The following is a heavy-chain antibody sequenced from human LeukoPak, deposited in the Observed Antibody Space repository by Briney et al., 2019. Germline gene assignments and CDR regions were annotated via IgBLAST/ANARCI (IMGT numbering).Heavy chain of an antibody. J-gene: IGHJ4*02. CDR2: ISYTGGTT. CDR1: GFTFSSYS. V-gene: IGHV3-64D*06. Sequence: GGSLRLSCSASGFTFSSYSMHWVRQAPGKGLEYVSAISYTGGTTYYADSVKGRFTISRDDSKNTLYLQMSSLRAEDTAVYYCVQRGDAYNVWGQGTVVTVSS. CDR3: VQRGDAYNV. D-gene: IGHD5-24*01.